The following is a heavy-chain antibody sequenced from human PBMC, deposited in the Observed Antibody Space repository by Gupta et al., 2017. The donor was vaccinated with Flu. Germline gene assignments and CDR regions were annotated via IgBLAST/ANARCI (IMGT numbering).Heavy chain of an antibody. D-gene: IGHD7-27*01. CDR2: SSGSGETT. V-gene: IGHV3-23*01. CDR3: AKTVLTWDSNSGGGYLDS. J-gene: IGHJ4*02. Sequence: MGWVRQAPGKGPEWVSGSSGSGETTYYAESGKGRVTSSRDNSKNTLYVQMNSVRDEDMDIYYCAKTVLTWDSNSGGGYLDSWGQGSLVTVSS.